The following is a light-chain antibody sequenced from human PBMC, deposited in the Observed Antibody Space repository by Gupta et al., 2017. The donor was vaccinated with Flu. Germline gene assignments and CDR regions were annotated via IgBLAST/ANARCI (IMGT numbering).Light chain of an antibody. CDR1: SSDIGGYKY. Sequence: SITISCTGTSSDIGGYKYVSWYQQYPGKAPKLMMYEVSNRPSGVSNRFSGSKSDNTASLTISGLQAEDEADYYCSSCTSSSTVVFGGGTNLTVL. J-gene: IGLJ3*02. V-gene: IGLV2-14*01. CDR2: EVS. CDR3: SSCTSSSTVV.